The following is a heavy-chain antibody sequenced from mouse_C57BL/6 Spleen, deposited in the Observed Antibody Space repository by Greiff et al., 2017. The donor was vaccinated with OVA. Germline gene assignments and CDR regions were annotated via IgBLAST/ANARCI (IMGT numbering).Heavy chain of an antibody. CDR1: GFTIKDDY. D-gene: IGHD2-12*01. J-gene: IGHJ4*01. CDR2: IDPENGDT. V-gene: IGHV14-4*01. Sequence: VHVKQSGAELVRPGASVKLSCTASGFTIKDDYMHWVKQRPEQGLEWIGWIDPENGDTEYASKFQGKATITADTSSNTAYLQLSSLTSEDTAVYYCTTSNDGGYYAMDYWGQGTSVTVSS. CDR3: TTSNDGGYYAMDY.